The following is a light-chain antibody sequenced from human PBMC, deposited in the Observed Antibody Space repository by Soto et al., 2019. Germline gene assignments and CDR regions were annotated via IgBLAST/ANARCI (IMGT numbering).Light chain of an antibody. J-gene: IGKJ3*01. CDR1: QSISAY. V-gene: IGKV1-39*01. Sequence: DIQMTQSPSSMSASVGDRVTINCRASQSISAYLNWYQQKPGKAPKLLIYAASSLQSGVPSRFSGSGSGTDFTLTISSLQPEDFATYYCQESYSTPSVTFGPGTKVDIK. CDR3: QESYSTPSVT. CDR2: AAS.